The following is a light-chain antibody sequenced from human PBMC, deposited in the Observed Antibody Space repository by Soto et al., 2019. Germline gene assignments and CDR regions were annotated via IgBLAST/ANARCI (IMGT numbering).Light chain of an antibody. J-gene: IGLJ2*01. CDR1: SSDVGSYNY. CDR3: SSYSISSTLGV. Sequence: QSVLTQPASVSGSPGQSITISCTGTSSDVGSYNYVSWYQQHPGKAPKLMMYDVSNRPSGVSNRFSGSKSGNTASLTISGIQAEDEADYYCSSYSISSTLGVFGGGTKLTVL. CDR2: DVS. V-gene: IGLV2-14*01.